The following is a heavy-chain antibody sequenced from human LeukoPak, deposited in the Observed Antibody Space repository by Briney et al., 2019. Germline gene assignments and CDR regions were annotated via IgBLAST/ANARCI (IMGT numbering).Heavy chain of an antibody. Sequence: GASVKVSCKASGYTFTSYYMHWVRQAPGQGLEWMGIINPSGGSTSYAQKFQGRVTMTRDTSTSTVYMELSSLRSEDTAVYLCARAFPYCSGGSCYYRETNGYYFDYWGQGTLVTVSS. J-gene: IGHJ4*02. V-gene: IGHV1-46*01. CDR1: GYTFTSYY. D-gene: IGHD2-15*01. CDR3: ARAFPYCSGGSCYYRETNGYYFDY. CDR2: INPSGGST.